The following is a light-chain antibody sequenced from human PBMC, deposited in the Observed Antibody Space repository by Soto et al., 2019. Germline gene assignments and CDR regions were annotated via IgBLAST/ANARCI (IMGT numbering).Light chain of an antibody. CDR1: QSVSSD. V-gene: IGKV3-15*01. Sequence: EIVMTQSPATLSVSPGERATLSCRASQSVSSDLAWYHQKPGQAPRLLIYGATTRATCNPGRFSGSGSWTEFTPTLYSPRSEDFAVYYCQQYNNWPRTFGQGTKVDIK. CDR3: QQYNNWPRT. CDR2: GAT. J-gene: IGKJ1*01.